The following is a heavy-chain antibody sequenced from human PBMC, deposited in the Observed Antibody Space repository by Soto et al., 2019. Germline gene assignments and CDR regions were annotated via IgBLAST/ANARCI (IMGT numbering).Heavy chain of an antibody. CDR2: ISGSGGST. CDR3: ANPYCSSTSCQGAFDI. CDR1: GFTFSSYA. D-gene: IGHD2-2*01. V-gene: IGHV3-23*01. Sequence: VGSLRLSCAASGFTFSSYAMSWVRQAPGKGLEWVSAISGSGGSTYYADSVKGRFTISRDNSKNTLYLQMNSLRAEDTAVYYCANPYCSSTSCQGAFDIWGQGTMVTVSS. J-gene: IGHJ3*02.